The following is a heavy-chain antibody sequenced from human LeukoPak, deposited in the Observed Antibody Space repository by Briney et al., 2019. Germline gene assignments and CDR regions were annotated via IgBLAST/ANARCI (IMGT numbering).Heavy chain of an antibody. Sequence: GGSLRLSCAASGFTVSGNYMSWVRQAPGKGLEWVSVISGSGGSTHYADSVKGRFTISRDNSKNTLYLQMNSLRAEDTAVYYCAKGSGAYDSSGYNDYWGQGTLVTVSS. J-gene: IGHJ4*02. CDR2: ISGSGGST. D-gene: IGHD3-22*01. V-gene: IGHV3-23*01. CDR1: GFTVSGNY. CDR3: AKGSGAYDSSGYNDY.